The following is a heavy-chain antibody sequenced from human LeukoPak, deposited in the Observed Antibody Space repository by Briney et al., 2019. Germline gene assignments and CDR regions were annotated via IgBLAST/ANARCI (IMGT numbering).Heavy chain of an antibody. Sequence: SETLSLTCTVSGGSISSYYWSWIRQPPGKGLEWIGYIYYSGSTNYNPSLKSRVTISVDTSKNQFSLKLSSVTAADTAVYYCASSGSYSHDAFDIWGQGTLVTVSS. CDR3: ASSGSYSHDAFDI. D-gene: IGHD1-26*01. J-gene: IGHJ4*02. CDR2: IYYSGST. V-gene: IGHV4-59*01. CDR1: GGSISSYY.